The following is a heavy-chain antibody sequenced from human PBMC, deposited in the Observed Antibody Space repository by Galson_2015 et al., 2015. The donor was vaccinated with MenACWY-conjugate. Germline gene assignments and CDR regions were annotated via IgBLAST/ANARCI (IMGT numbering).Heavy chain of an antibody. J-gene: IGHJ4*02. V-gene: IGHV3-21*01. CDR3: AREDLAWAFGLDY. CDR2: ITSGSDYI. D-gene: IGHD2/OR15-2a*01. CDR1: GFTFHTYT. Sequence: SLRLSCAASGFTFHTYTLNWVRQAPGEGLEWVSSITSGSDYIYYADSVKGRFTVSRDNAENSLYLQMNSPRPEDTAVYYCAREDLAWAFGLDYWGQGTLVTVSS.